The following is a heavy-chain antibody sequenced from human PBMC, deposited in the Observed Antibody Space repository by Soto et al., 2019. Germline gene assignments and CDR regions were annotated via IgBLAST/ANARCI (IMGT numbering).Heavy chain of an antibody. CDR3: VRRVSGNYDY. D-gene: IGHD1-7*01. CDR1: GFTFRSYD. Sequence: EVQLAESGGGMVQPGGSLRLSCVASGFTFRSYDMHWVRQAPGKGLEYVSSISSNGGTTYYGNSVKGRFTISRDNSKNTRYLQMGSLTAEDMAVYYCVRRVSGNYDYWGQGTLVTVS. CDR2: ISSNGGTT. V-gene: IGHV3-64*01. J-gene: IGHJ4*02.